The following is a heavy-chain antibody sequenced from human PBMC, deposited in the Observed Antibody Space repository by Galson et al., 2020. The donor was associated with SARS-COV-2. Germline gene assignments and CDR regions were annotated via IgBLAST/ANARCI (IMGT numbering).Heavy chain of an antibody. J-gene: IGHJ5*02. CDR1: GGSISSYY. Sequence: SETLSLTCTVSGGSISSYYWSWIRQPPGKGLEWIGYIYYSGSTNYNPSLKSRVTISVDTSKNQFSLKLSSVTAADTAVYYCAREKYSSGWYNGWFDPWGHGTLVTVSS. CDR3: AREKYSSGWYNGWFDP. CDR2: IYYSGST. D-gene: IGHD6-19*01. V-gene: IGHV4-59*01.